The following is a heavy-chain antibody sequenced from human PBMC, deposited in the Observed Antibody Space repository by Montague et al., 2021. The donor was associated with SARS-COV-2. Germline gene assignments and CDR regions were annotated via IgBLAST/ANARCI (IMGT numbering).Heavy chain of an antibody. CDR2: INYGGST. V-gene: IGHV4-34*01. D-gene: IGHD1-1*01. CDR3: ARGAPGY. CDR1: GGSFSDYH. Sequence: SETLSLTCAVYGGSFSDYHWTWIRQSPGGGLEWIGQINYGGSTKYNPSLRSRVTISIDTSKNQFSLKLTSVTGADTAVYYCARGAPGYWGQGTLVTVSS. J-gene: IGHJ4*02.